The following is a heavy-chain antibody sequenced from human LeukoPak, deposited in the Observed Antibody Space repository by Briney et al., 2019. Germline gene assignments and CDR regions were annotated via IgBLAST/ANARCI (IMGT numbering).Heavy chain of an antibody. CDR3: ARDYGGYRGYDYDPSYFDY. V-gene: IGHV3-7*03. J-gene: IGHJ4*02. D-gene: IGHD5-12*01. CDR2: IKQDGSEK. Sequence: GGSLRLSCAASGFTFSSYWMSWVRQAPGKGLEWVANIKQDGSEKYYVDSVKGRFTISRDNAKNSLYLQMNSLRAEDTAVYYCARDYGGYRGYDYDPSYFDYWGQGTLVTVSS. CDR1: GFTFSSYW.